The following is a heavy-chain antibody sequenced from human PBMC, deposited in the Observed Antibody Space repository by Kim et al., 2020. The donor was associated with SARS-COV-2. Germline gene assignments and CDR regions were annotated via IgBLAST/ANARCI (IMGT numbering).Heavy chain of an antibody. CDR3: ARVGNMVTTGYYGLDV. CDR2: INAGNDNT. CDR1: GYTFTSYA. V-gene: IGHV1-3*01. Sequence: ASVKVSCKASGYTFTSYAMHWVRQAPGQRLEWMGWINAGNDNTKYSQKFQDRVSITRDTSARTAYMELSSLRYEDTAVYYCARVGNMVTTGYYGLDVWGQGTTVTVSS. J-gene: IGHJ6*02. D-gene: IGHD4-17*01.